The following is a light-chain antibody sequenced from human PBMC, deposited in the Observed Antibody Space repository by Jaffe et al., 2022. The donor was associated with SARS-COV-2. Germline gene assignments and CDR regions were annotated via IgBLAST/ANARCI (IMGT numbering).Light chain of an antibody. J-gene: IGLJ2*01. CDR1: SSDVGAYKY. Sequence: QSALTQPASVSGSPRQSITISCTGTSSDVGAYKYVSWYQQHPGKAPKLMIYEVSNRPSGVSSRFSGSKSGNTASLTISGLQAEDEADYYCSSYTNANTLIFGGGTKLTVL. V-gene: IGLV2-14*01. CDR2: EVS. CDR3: SSYTNANTLI.